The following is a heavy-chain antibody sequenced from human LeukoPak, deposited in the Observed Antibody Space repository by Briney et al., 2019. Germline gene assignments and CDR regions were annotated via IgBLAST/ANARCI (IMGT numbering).Heavy chain of an antibody. CDR1: GYTLTGYY. J-gene: IGHJ4*02. Sequence: ASVKVSCKASGYTLTGYYMHWVRQAPGQGLEWMGWINPNSGGTNYAQKFQGRVTMTRATSISTAYMELTSLRSDDTVVYYCARGISMVRGVNYWGQGTLVTVSS. D-gene: IGHD3-10*01. CDR2: INPNSGGT. CDR3: ARGISMVRGVNY. V-gene: IGHV1-2*02.